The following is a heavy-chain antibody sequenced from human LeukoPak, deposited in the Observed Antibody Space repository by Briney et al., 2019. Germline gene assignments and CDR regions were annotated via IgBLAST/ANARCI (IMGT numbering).Heavy chain of an antibody. J-gene: IGHJ6*03. D-gene: IGHD6-13*01. CDR3: ARVGYSSSWGYYYYMDV. Sequence: SETLSLTCAVYDGSFSGYYWSWIRQPPGKGLEWIGEINHSGSTNYNPSLKSRVTISVDTSKNQFSLKLSSVTAADTAVYYCARVGYSSSWGYYYYMDVWGKGTTVTVSS. CDR2: INHSGST. V-gene: IGHV4-34*01. CDR1: DGSFSGYY.